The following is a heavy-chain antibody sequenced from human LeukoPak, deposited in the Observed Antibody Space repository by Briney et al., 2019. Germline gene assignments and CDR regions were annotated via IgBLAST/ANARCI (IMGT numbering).Heavy chain of an antibody. CDR3: ARQDGYSLYHFDY. D-gene: IGHD5-18*01. V-gene: IGHV5-51*01. J-gene: IGHJ4*02. CDR1: GYSFASYW. Sequence: GESLKISCKGSGYSFASYWIGWVRQMPGKGLEWMGIIYPADSDTRYSPSFRGQVTISVDKSISTAYLQWSSLKASDTAMYYCARQDGYSLYHFDYWGQGTLVTVSS. CDR2: IYPADSDT.